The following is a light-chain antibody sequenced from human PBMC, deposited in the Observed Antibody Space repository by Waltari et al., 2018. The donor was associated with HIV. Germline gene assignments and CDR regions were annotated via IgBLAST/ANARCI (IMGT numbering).Light chain of an antibody. CDR1: QTVNNNF. CDR2: GAS. J-gene: IGKJ2*01. CDR3: QYFTSTPTYT. V-gene: IGKV3-20*01. Sequence: EVVLTHSPGTLSLSPGERVSLSCRANQTVNNNFLTWYQQKPGQAPRLLIYGASNRATDIPDRFSGFGSGTDFTLFISTLDPEDSALYFCQYFTSTPTYTFGQGTKLEIK.